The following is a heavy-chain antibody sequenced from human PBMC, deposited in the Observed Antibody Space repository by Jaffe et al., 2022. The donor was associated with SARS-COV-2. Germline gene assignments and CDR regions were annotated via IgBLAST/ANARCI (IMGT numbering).Heavy chain of an antibody. CDR3: AVRKYSGTYYSSGIWYFDL. Sequence: QVQLQQWGAGLLKPSETLSLTCAVYGGSLSTCYWSWIRQPPGKGLEWIGEINHSGRTNYNPSLKSRVTVSVDTSKNQFSLNLSSVTAADTAVYYCAVRKYSGTYYSSGIWYFDLWGRGTLVTVSS. J-gene: IGHJ2*01. CDR2: INHSGRT. D-gene: IGHD1-26*01. V-gene: IGHV4-34*01. CDR1: GGSLSTCY.